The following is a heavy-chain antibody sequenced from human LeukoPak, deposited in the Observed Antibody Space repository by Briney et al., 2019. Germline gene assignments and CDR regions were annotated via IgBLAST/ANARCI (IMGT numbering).Heavy chain of an antibody. J-gene: IGHJ3*02. CDR2: IIPIFGTA. V-gene: IGHV1-69*06. CDR1: GGTFSSYA. Sequence: SVKVSCKASGGTFSSYAISWVRQAPGQGLEWMGGIIPIFGTANYAQKFQGRVTITADKSTSTAYMELSSLRSEDTAVYYCERLSSGYYDAFDIWGQGTMVTVSS. D-gene: IGHD3-22*01. CDR3: ERLSSGYYDAFDI.